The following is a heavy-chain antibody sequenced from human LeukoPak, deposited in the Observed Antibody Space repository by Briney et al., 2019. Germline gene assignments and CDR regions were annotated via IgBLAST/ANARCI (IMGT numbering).Heavy chain of an antibody. J-gene: IGHJ4*02. Sequence: ASVKVSCKAFGYTFTNYYIHWVRQAPGQGLEWMGWINSNSGGTNYAQKFQGRVTMTRDTSISTVNMELSRLTGDDTAMYYCAGRPDTGMVPVFDYWGQGTPVTVSS. CDR2: INSNSGGT. D-gene: IGHD5-18*01. CDR1: GYTFTNYY. V-gene: IGHV1-2*02. CDR3: AGRPDTGMVPVFDY.